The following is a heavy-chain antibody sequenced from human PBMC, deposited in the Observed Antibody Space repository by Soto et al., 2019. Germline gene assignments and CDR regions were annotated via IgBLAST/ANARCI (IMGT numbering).Heavy chain of an antibody. V-gene: IGHV3-7*01. CDR1: TFSDYY. J-gene: IGHJ6*02. Sequence: TFSDYYMSWIRQAPGKGLEWVANIKQDGSEKYYVDSVKGRFTISRDNAKNSLYLQMNSLRAEDTAVYYCARDPNIVLVPAAIYYYYGMDVWGQGTTVTVSS. CDR3: ARDPNIVLVPAAIYYYYGMDV. D-gene: IGHD2-2*01. CDR2: IKQDGSEK.